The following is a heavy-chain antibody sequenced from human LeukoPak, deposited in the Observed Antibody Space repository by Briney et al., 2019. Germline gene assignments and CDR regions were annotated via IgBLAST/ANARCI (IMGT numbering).Heavy chain of an antibody. CDR1: GGSISSGSYY. D-gene: IGHD5-18*01. CDR3: ARSRGQEYSYGYGY. Sequence: SGTLSLTCTVSGGSISSGSYYWSWIRQPAGKGLEWIGRIYSNGSSGYNPSLKSRVTISVDTSKNQFSLKLSSVTAADTAVYYCARSRGQEYSYGYGYWGQGTLVTVSS. V-gene: IGHV4-61*02. CDR2: IYSNGSS. J-gene: IGHJ4*02.